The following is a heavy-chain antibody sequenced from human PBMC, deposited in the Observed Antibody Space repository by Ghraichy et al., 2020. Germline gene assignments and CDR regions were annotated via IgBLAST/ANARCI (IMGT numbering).Heavy chain of an antibody. J-gene: IGHJ6*02. CDR1: GGSISNSNW. CDR3: ATGLGDYYYYGMDV. Sequence: SETLSLTCAVSGGSISNSNWWSWVRQPPGKGLEWIGKIYETGSPNYIPSLKSRVTISIDKSKNQFSLDLTSVTAADTAVYFCATGLGDYYYYGMDVWGQGTTVTVSS. D-gene: IGHD2-21*01. V-gene: IGHV4-4*02. CDR2: IYETGSP.